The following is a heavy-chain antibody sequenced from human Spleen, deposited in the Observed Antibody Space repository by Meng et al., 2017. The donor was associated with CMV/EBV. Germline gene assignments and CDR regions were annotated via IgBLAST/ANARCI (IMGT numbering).Heavy chain of an antibody. J-gene: IGHJ4*02. Sequence: GESLKISCAASGFTFSSYEMNWVRQAPGKGLEWVSYISDSGSTIYYADSVRGRFTVSRDNAKNSLHLQMNSLRAEDTALYYCARSLTYSINSCPGYWGQGTPVTVSS. CDR2: ISDSGSTI. CDR1: GFTFSSYE. CDR3: ARSLTYSINSCPGY. D-gene: IGHD2-2*01. V-gene: IGHV3-48*03.